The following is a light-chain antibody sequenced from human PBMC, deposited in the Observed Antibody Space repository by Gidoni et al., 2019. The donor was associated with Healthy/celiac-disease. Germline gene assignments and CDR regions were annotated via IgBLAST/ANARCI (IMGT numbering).Light chain of an antibody. CDR2: DAS. CDR3: QQYDNLVT. J-gene: IGKJ4*01. Sequence: DIQMTQSPSSLSASVGDRVTITCQASQDISNYLNWYQQKPGKAPKLLIYDASNLETVVPSRFSGSGSGTDFTFTISSLQPKDIATYYCQQYDNLVTFGGGTKVEIK. CDR1: QDISNY. V-gene: IGKV1-33*01.